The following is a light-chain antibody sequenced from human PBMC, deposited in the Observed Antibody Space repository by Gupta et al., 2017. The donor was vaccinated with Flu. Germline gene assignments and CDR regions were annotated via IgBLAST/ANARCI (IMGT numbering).Light chain of an antibody. J-gene: IGLJ3*02. Sequence: TNSDTVNYNDVSWYQHHPGRAPELVIYEVSNRPSGISDRFSGTKSGNTASLTISGLQADDEADYYCSAYTTSSTLVFGGGTKLTVL. V-gene: IGLV2-14*01. CDR3: SAYTTSSTLV. CDR2: EVS. CDR1: NSDTVNYND.